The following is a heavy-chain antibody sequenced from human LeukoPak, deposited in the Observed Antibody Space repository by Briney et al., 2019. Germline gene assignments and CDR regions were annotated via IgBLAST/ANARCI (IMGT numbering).Heavy chain of an antibody. V-gene: IGHV3-74*01. CDR1: GFTFSSYV. D-gene: IGHD3-22*01. Sequence: PGGSLRLSCETAGFTFSSYVMHWVRRTPGKGLVWVSRISHDGIISYADSVKGRFTISRDNAKNTLILQMNSLRVEDTAVYYCARGLVHDTSGYYSDYWGQGTLVTVSS. CDR3: ARGLVHDTSGYYSDY. J-gene: IGHJ4*02. CDR2: ISHDGII.